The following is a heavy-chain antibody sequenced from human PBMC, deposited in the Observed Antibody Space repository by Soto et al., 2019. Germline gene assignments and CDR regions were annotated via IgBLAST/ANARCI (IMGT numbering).Heavy chain of an antibody. J-gene: IGHJ4*02. CDR3: ARSGYYFDY. CDR1: GGSISSYY. CDR2: IYYSGST. D-gene: IGHD3-3*01. V-gene: IGHV4-59*08. Sequence: PSETLSLTCTVSGGSISSYYWIWIRQPPGKGLEWIGYIYYSGSTYYNPSLKSRVTISVDTSKNQFSLKLSSVTAADTAVYYCARSGYYFDYWGQGTLVTVFS.